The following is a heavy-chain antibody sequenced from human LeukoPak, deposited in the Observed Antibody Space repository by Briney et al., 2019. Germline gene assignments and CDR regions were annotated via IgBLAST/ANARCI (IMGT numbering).Heavy chain of an antibody. Sequence: GGSLSLSCAASGFTFSRYWISWIRKAPGKGLEWLANIKEVGSEKYNVKSVKGRFTISTDNAKKSLYLQMNSLRAEDTAVYYCDRDPHVWGKGTTITVSS. V-gene: IGHV3-7*01. CDR1: GFTFSRYW. J-gene: IGHJ6*04. CDR2: IKEVGSEK. CDR3: DRDPHV.